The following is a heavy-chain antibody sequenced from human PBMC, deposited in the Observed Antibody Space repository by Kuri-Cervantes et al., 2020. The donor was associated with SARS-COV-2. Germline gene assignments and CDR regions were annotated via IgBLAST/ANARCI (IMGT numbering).Heavy chain of an antibody. CDR2: IYYSGST. V-gene: IGHV4-59*04. CDR1: GGSISSYY. J-gene: IGHJ5*02. D-gene: IGHD6-13*01. CDR3: ARASSSSWYLWFDP. Sequence: SETLSLTCTVSGGSISSYYWSWIRQPPGKGLEWIGYIYYSGSTYYNPSLKSRVTISVDTSKNQFSLKLSSVTAADTAVYYCARASSSSWYLWFDPWGQGTLVTVSS.